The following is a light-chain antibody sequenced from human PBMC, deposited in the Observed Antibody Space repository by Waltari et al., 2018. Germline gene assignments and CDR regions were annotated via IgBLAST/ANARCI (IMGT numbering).Light chain of an antibody. CDR3: QQYGSSPQA. CDR1: QRVRSSY. V-gene: IGKV3-20*01. Sequence: EIVLTQSPGTLSLSPGERATLPCRASQRVRSSYLAWYQQKPGQAPRLLIYGASSRATGIPDRFSGSGSGTDFTLTISRLEPEDFAVYYCQQYGSSPQAFGQGTKVEIK. CDR2: GAS. J-gene: IGKJ1*01.